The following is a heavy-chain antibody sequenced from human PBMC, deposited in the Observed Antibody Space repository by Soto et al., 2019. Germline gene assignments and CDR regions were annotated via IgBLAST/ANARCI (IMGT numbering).Heavy chain of an antibody. CDR3: ARGMYSSGWYYFDY. D-gene: IGHD6-19*01. Sequence: QVQLVESGGGVVQPGRSLRLSCAASGFTFSSYGMHWVRQAPGKGLEWVAVIWYDGSNKYYADSVKGRFTISRDNSKNTLYLQMNSLRAEDTAVYYCARGMYSSGWYYFDYWGQGTLVTVSS. J-gene: IGHJ4*02. V-gene: IGHV3-33*01. CDR2: IWYDGSNK. CDR1: GFTFSSYG.